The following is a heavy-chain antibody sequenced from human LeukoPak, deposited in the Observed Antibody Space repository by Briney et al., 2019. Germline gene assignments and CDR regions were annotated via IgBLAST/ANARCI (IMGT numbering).Heavy chain of an antibody. CDR2: IYYSGST. V-gene: IGHV4-59*12. CDR3: ARELDLTMVRGVIDY. CDR1: GGSISSYY. D-gene: IGHD3-10*01. Sequence: SETLSLTCTVSGGSISSYYWSWIRQPPGKGLEWIGYIYYSGSTNYNPSLKSRVTISVDTSKNQFSLKLSSVTAADTAVYYCARELDLTMVRGVIDYWGQGTLVTVSS. J-gene: IGHJ4*02.